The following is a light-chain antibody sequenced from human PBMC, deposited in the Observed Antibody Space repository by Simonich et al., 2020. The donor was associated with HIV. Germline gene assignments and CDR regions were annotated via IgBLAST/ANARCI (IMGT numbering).Light chain of an antibody. CDR1: SSNIGSNN. J-gene: IGLJ2*01. CDR2: SNN. V-gene: IGLV1-44*01. Sequence: QSVLTQPPSASGTPGQRVTISCSGSSSNIGSNNVNWYQQLPGTAPKLLIYSNNQRPSGVPDRFAGSKSGTSASLAITGLQAEDEADYYCQSYDSSLSALFGGGTKLTVL. CDR3: QSYDSSLSAL.